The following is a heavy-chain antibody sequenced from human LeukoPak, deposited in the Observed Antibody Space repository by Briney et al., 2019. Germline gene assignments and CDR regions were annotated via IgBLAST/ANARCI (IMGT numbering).Heavy chain of an antibody. CDR1: GGSFSGYY. CDR2: INHSGST. D-gene: IGHD3-10*01. Sequence: SETLSLTCAVYGGSFSGYYWSWIRQPPGKGLEWIGEINHSGSTNYNPSLKSRVTISVDTSKNQFSLKLSSVTAADTAVYYCARGSLNRYYYGSVSSAFDIWGQGTMVTVSS. V-gene: IGHV4-34*01. CDR3: ARGSLNRYYYGSVSSAFDI. J-gene: IGHJ3*02.